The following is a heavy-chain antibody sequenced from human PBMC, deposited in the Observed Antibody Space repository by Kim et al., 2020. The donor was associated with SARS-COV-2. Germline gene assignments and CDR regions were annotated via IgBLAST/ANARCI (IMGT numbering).Heavy chain of an antibody. CDR1: GFTFSDSA. Sequence: GGSLRLSCGASGFTFSDSAMHWVRRASGKGLEWLGRIRSKVNGYATAYSASVRGSITISRDDSRNTAYLQMNSLKTEDTTVYDCTRVSGTTIAFWDAFD. V-gene: IGHV3-73*01. CDR3: TRVSGTTIAFWDAFD. D-gene: IGHD1-1*01. CDR2: IRSKVNGYAT. J-gene: IGHJ3*02.